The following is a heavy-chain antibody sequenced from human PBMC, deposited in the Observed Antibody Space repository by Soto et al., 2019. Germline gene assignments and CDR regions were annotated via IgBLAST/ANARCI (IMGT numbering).Heavy chain of an antibody. D-gene: IGHD3-3*01. J-gene: IGHJ5*02. CDR1: GYTFTSYG. CDR2: ISAYNGNT. CDR3: AGVGYDFWSGYYELGGWFDP. Sequence: QVQLVQSGAEVKKPGASVKVSCKASGYTFTSYGISWVRQAPGQGLEWMGWISAYNGNTNYAQKLQGRVTMTTDTSTSTAYMELRSLRYDDTAVYYCAGVGYDFWSGYYELGGWFDPWGQGTLVTVSS. V-gene: IGHV1-18*01.